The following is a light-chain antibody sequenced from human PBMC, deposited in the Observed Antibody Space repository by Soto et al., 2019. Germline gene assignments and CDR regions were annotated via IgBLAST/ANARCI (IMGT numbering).Light chain of an antibody. J-gene: IGKJ4*01. V-gene: IGKV3-20*01. Sequence: ELVLTQSPGTLSLSPGEIATLSCRASQSISSTYVAWYQQKPGQAPRLLIHSASSRATGIPDRFSGSGSGTDFNLTIGRLEPEDFAVYYCQQYSTSPLTFGGGTNVEIK. CDR1: QSISSTY. CDR2: SAS. CDR3: QQYSTSPLT.